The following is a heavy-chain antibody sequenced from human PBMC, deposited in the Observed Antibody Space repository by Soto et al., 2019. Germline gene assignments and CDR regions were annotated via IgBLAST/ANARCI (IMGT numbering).Heavy chain of an antibody. CDR3: ARLEYYFDF. J-gene: IGHJ4*02. V-gene: IGHV3-7*01. CDR2: IKQDGSDK. CDR1: GFTFNTYW. Sequence: GGSLRLSCAASGFTFNTYWMTWVRQAPGKGLEWVANIKQDGSDKYYVDSVKGRFTISRDNAKSSLYRQMISLRAEDTAVYYCARLEYYFDFWGQGTLVTVSS.